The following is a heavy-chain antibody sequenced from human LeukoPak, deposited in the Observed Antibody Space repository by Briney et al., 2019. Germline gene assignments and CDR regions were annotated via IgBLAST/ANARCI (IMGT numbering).Heavy chain of an antibody. Sequence: ASVKVSCKVSGYSITELSTHWVRQAPGKGLEWMGGFDPGSGEIIYEQKFQDRVTMTENTSTDTAYMELSSLRSEDRALYYCATGTHYELLPFWGQGTPVTVSS. CDR3: ATGTHYELLPF. CDR2: FDPGSGEI. CDR1: GYSITELS. D-gene: IGHD2-2*01. J-gene: IGHJ4*02. V-gene: IGHV1-24*01.